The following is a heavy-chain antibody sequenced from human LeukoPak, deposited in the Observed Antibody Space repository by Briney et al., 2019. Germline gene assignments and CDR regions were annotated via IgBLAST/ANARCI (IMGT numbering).Heavy chain of an antibody. CDR1: GFTFSSYA. Sequence: GGSLRLSCAASGFTFSSYAMHWVRQAPGKGLEWVAVISYDGSNKYYADSVKGRFTISRDNSKNTLYLQMNSLRAEDTAVYYCASATAAGIELFDYWGQGTLVTVSS. CDR3: ASATAAGIELFDY. CDR2: ISYDGSNK. J-gene: IGHJ4*02. V-gene: IGHV3-30*04. D-gene: IGHD6-13*01.